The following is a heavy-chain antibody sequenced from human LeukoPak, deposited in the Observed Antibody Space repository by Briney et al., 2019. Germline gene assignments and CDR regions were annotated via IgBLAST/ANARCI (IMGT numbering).Heavy chain of an antibody. CDR3: VKAREYIRSSYFDY. Sequence: GGSLRLSCAASGFTFSNYGMSWVRQAPGKGLEWVSGISGSGDSTYYADSVKGRFTISRDNSKNTLYLQMNSLRAEDTAVYYCVKAREYIRSSYFDYWGQGTLVTVSS. CDR2: ISGSGDST. CDR1: GFTFSNYG. J-gene: IGHJ4*02. V-gene: IGHV3-23*01. D-gene: IGHD6-6*01.